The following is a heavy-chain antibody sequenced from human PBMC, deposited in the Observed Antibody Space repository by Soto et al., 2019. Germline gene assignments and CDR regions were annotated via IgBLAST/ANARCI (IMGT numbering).Heavy chain of an antibody. CDR2: LNQDGSER. CDR1: GFSFSAYC. CDR3: TRGGCSCESYWSFDF. Sequence: EVQLVESGGGLVRPGGSLRLSCAASGFSFSAYCFTWVPQPPGKGLEWVANLNQDGSERDYVDSVRGRSTISRATAGKSLYLQMNDLRAEDKAVYYCTRGGCSCESYWSFDFWGQGTLVTVSS. J-gene: IGHJ4*02. D-gene: IGHD1-26*01. V-gene: IGHV3-7*01.